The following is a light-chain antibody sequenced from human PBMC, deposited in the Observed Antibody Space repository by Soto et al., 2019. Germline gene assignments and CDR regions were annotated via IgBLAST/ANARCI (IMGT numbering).Light chain of an antibody. CDR2: AAS. CDR3: QQANSFPIT. Sequence: DIQMIQSRCSVSASVGDRVTITCRASQGSSSWLAWYQQKPGKAPKLLIYAASSLQSGVPSRFSGSGSGTDFTLTISSLQPEDFATYYCQQANSFPITFGQGTRLEIK. V-gene: IGKV1-12*01. CDR1: QGSSSW. J-gene: IGKJ5*01.